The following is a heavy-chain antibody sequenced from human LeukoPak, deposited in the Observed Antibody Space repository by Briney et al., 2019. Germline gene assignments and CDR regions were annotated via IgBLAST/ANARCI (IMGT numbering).Heavy chain of an antibody. CDR1: GFTFRSYG. J-gene: IGHJ4*02. CDR3: ARGYGGNSASLDY. V-gene: IGHV3-33*01. CDR2: IWYDGSNK. Sequence: GRSLRLSCAASGFTFRSYGKHWVRQAPGKGLEWVTVIWYDGSNKYYTDTVKGRFTISRDNSKNTLYLQMNSLRAEDTAVYYCARGYGGNSASLDYWGQGTLVTVSS. D-gene: IGHD4-23*01.